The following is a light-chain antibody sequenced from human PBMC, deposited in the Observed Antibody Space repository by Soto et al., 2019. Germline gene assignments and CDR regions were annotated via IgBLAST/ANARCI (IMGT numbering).Light chain of an antibody. V-gene: IGLV2-14*01. CDR1: SSDVGDYKY. CDR3: SSYTTSNTLV. CDR2: EVS. Sequence: QSALTQPASVSGSPGQSITISCTGTSSDVGDYKYVSWYQKHPGKAPKALIYEVSNRPSGVSNRFSGSKSGNMASLTISGLQAEDEADYYCSSYTTSNTLVFGPGTKVTVL. J-gene: IGLJ1*01.